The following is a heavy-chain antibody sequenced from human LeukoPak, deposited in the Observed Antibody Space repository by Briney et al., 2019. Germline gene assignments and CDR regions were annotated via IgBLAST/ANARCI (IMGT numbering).Heavy chain of an antibody. Sequence: PGRSLRLSCVASGFTFSSYAMHWVRQAPGKGLEWVAVISYDGSSKYYADSVKGRFTISRDNSKNTLYLQMNGLRAEDTAVYYCARGIVVVVTATSNWFDPWGQGTLVTVSS. CDR1: GFTFSSYA. CDR2: ISYDGSSK. D-gene: IGHD2-15*01. CDR3: ARGIVVVVTATSNWFDP. V-gene: IGHV3-30*04. J-gene: IGHJ5*02.